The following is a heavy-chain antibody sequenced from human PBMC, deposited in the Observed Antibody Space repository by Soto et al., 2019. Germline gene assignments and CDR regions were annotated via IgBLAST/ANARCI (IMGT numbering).Heavy chain of an antibody. Sequence: ASVKVSCKVSGYTLTELSMHWVRQAPGKGLEWMGGFDPEDGDTIYAQNIQGRVTMTEDTSTDTAYMELSSLRSEDTAVYYCVTGGYGGNFDYWGQGTLVTSPQ. V-gene: IGHV1-24*01. CDR2: FDPEDGDT. J-gene: IGHJ4*02. CDR1: GYTLTELS. CDR3: VTGGYGGNFDY. D-gene: IGHD5-12*01.